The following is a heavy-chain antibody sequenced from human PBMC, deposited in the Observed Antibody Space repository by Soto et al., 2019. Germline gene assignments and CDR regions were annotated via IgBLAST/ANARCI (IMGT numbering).Heavy chain of an antibody. D-gene: IGHD6-19*01. CDR2: ISYDGSNK. J-gene: IGHJ5*02. V-gene: IGHV3-30-3*01. Sequence: QVQLVESGGGVVQPGRSLRLSCAASGFTFSSYAMQWVRQAPGKGPVWVAVISYDGSNKDYADSVKGRFTISRDNSKNTLNLQMNSLRAEDTAVYYGARDLEVAVAGAWGQGTLVTVSS. CDR3: ARDLEVAVAGA. CDR1: GFTFSSYA.